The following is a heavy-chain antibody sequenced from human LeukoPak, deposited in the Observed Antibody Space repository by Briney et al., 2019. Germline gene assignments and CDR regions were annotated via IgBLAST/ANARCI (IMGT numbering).Heavy chain of an antibody. D-gene: IGHD4-17*01. CDR1: GFTFSSYG. J-gene: IGHJ4*02. CDR2: IWYDGSNK. CDR3: ARADYAELGPGY. Sequence: GRSLRLSCAASGFTFSSYGMHWVRRAPGKGLEWVAVIWYDGSNKYYADSVKGRFTISRDNSKNTLYLQMSSLRAEDTAVYYCARADYAELGPGYWGQGTLVTVSS. V-gene: IGHV3-33*01.